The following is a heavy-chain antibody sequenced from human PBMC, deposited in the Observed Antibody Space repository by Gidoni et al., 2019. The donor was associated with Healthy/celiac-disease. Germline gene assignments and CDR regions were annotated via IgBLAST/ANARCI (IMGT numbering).Heavy chain of an antibody. J-gene: IGHJ6*02. D-gene: IGHD6-19*01. CDR2: IKQDGSEK. CDR1: GFTFSSYW. V-gene: IGHV3-7*01. Sequence: EVQLVESGGGLVQPGGSLRLSCAASGFTFSSYWMSWVRQDPGKGLEWVDNIKQDGSEKYYVDSVKGRFTISRDNAKNSLYLQMNSLRAEDTAVYYCARDHSPDTSSGWPADGMDVWGQGTTVTVSS. CDR3: ARDHSPDTSSGWPADGMDV.